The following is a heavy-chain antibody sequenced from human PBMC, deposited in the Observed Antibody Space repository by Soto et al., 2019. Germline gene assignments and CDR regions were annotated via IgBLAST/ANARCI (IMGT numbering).Heavy chain of an antibody. CDR3: ARGQSSGGTSFEY. Sequence: DSVKVSCKASGYNFPSYAMHWVRQAPGQGLEWMGWINAGNGNTKFSPKFQGRVSISIDTSAKIAYMEVRSLRSEDTALYYCARGQSSGGTSFEY. J-gene: IGHJ1*01. V-gene: IGHV1-3*01. CDR1: GYNFPSYA. D-gene: IGHD6-25*01. CDR2: INAGNGNT.